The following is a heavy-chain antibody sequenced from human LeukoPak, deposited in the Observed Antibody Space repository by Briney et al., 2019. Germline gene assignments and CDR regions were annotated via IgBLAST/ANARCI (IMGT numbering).Heavy chain of an antibody. CDR3: ARDMIILQS. CDR1: GFIFSNYW. J-gene: IGHJ5*02. CDR2: IKQDGSEK. V-gene: IGHV3-7*04. D-gene: IGHD3-16*01. Sequence: GGSLRLSCSASGFIFSNYWMTWVCQAPGKGLEWVANIKQDGSEKYYVDSVKGRFTISRDSAKKSLYLQMNSLRAEDTAVYFCARDMIILQSWGQGTLVTVSS.